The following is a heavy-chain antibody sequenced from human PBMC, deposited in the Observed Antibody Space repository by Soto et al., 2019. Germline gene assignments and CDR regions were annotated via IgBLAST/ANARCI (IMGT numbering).Heavy chain of an antibody. CDR3: TRDLSSGWYTGYYYGLDV. J-gene: IGHJ6*02. D-gene: IGHD6-19*01. CDR1: GFTFGDYA. V-gene: IGHV3-49*03. Sequence: PGGALRLSCTASGFTFGDYAMGWFLQAPGKXLXWVALIRGKIYGEKTEYDASVKGRFTISRDTSKSISYLKMNSLKNEDKAVYYCTRDLSSGWYTGYYYGLDVWGQGTTVTVSS. CDR2: IRGKIYGEKT.